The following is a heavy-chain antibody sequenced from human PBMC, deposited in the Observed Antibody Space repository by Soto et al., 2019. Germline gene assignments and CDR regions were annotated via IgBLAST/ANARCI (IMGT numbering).Heavy chain of an antibody. Sequence: PGGSLRLSCAASGFIFSSFGMHWVRQAPGKGLEWVAHIWYDGSNIYYADSVKGRFTISRDNSRNTLYLQMNSLRAEDTALYYCAKSGQWLPYYFDYWGQGTLVTVSS. CDR3: AKSGQWLPYYFDY. D-gene: IGHD6-19*01. J-gene: IGHJ4*02. CDR2: IWYDGSNI. CDR1: GFIFSSFG. V-gene: IGHV3-33*06.